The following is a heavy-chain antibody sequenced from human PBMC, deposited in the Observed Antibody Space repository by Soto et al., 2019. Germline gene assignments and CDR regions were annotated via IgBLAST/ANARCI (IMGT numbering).Heavy chain of an antibody. V-gene: IGHV2-5*02. J-gene: IGHJ4*02. CDR3: AKKGGGDDILGY. CDR2: IYWDGSK. CDR1: GFSLSTNGVG. D-gene: IGHD4-17*01. Sequence: QITLKESGPTLVKPTQTLTLTCTFSGFSLSTNGVGVGWIRQPPGKSLDWLALIYWDGSKHYSPSLNSRRTIRKDTSRNLVGLTMTNMDPVDTATYFCAKKGGGDDILGYWGLGTLVTVYS.